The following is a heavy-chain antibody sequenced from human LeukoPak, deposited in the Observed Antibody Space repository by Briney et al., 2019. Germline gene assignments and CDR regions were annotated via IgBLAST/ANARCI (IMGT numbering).Heavy chain of an antibody. V-gene: IGHV4-39*01. CDR1: GGSISSSTYY. CDR2: IYYSGST. J-gene: IGHJ4*02. D-gene: IGHD4-17*01. Sequence: SETLSLTCTVSGGSISSSTYYWGWIRQPPGKELEWIGSIYYSGSTYYNPSLKSRVTISVDTSKNQFSLKLSSVTAADTAVYYCARLDGDSLFDYWGQGTLVTVSS. CDR3: ARLDGDSLFDY.